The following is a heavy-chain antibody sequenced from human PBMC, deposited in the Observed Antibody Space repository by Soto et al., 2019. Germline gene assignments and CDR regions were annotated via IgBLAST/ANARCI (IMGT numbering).Heavy chain of an antibody. J-gene: IGHJ3*01. V-gene: IGHV3-23*01. Sequence: EVQLLEPGGGLVQPGGSLRLSCAASGFTFSSFFMSWVRQAPGKGLDWVSGIGANGGGTYYADSVKGRFIISRTNSKNTRYLQMTRLRAEDTAVYYCARDPNGDYLGAFDFWGQKTMVTVSS. D-gene: IGHD4-17*01. CDR3: ARDPNGDYLGAFDF. CDR1: GFTFSSFF. CDR2: IGANGGGT.